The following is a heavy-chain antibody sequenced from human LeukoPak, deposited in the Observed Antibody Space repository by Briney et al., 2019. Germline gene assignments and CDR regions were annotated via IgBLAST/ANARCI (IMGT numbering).Heavy chain of an antibody. CDR1: GFTFSSYS. D-gene: IGHD2-2*01. J-gene: IGHJ3*02. CDR2: ISSSSSYI. CDR3: AREAPARQVALDT. V-gene: IGHV3-21*01. Sequence: GGSLRLSCAASGFTFSSYSMNWVRQAPGKGLEWVSSISSSSSYIYYADSVKGRFTISRDNAKNSLYLQMNSLRAEDTAVYYCAREAPARQVALDTWGQGLWSPSLQ.